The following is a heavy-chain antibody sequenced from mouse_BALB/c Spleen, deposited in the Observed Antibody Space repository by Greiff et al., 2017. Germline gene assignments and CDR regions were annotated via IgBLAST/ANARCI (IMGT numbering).Heavy chain of an antibody. CDR2: ISTYYGDA. V-gene: IGHV1S137*01. D-gene: IGHD2-3*01. Sequence: QVQLQQSGAELVRPGVSVKISCKGSGYTFTDYAMHWVKQSHAKSLEWIGVISTYYGDASYNQKFKGKATMTVDKSSSTAYMELARLPSEDSAIYYGEWDDDGYYSAWFAYWGQGTLVTVSA. J-gene: IGHJ3*01. CDR1: GYTFTDYA. CDR3: EWDDDGYYSAWFAY.